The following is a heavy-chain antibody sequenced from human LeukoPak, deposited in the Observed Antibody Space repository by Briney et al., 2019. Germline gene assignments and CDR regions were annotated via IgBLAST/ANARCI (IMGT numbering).Heavy chain of an antibody. V-gene: IGHV1-2*02. CDR2: INPNSGGT. Sequence: ASVKVSCKASGYTSTAYYIHWVRQAPGQGLEWMGWINPNSGGTSYAQNFQGRVTMTRDTSISTAYMELSRLRSDDTAIYYCARTYTSGWYAAYWGQGTLVTVSS. D-gene: IGHD6-19*01. CDR1: GYTSTAYY. CDR3: ARTYTSGWYAAY. J-gene: IGHJ4*02.